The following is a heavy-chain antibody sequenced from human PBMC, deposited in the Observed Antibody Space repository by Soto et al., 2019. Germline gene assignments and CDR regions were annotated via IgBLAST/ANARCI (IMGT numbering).Heavy chain of an antibody. D-gene: IGHD3-10*01. V-gene: IGHV1-18*04. Sequence: QVQLVQSGAEVKKPGASVKVSCKASGYTFTSYGVSWVRQAPGQGLEWMGWISGYNGNTNDAQKLQGRVTMTTDTSTSTAYMELRSLRSDDTAVYYCARAGKYYYGSGSPYYYGMEVWGQGITVTVSS. J-gene: IGHJ6*02. CDR3: ARAGKYYYGSGSPYYYGMEV. CDR1: GYTFTSYG. CDR2: ISGYNGNT.